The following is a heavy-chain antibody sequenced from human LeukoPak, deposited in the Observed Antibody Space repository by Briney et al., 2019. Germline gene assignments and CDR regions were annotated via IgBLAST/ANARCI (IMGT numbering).Heavy chain of an antibody. CDR1: GGTFSSYA. D-gene: IGHD2-2*01. CDR2: IIPILGIA. CDR3: AIDCSSTSCYQGNVY. J-gene: IGHJ4*02. V-gene: IGHV1-69*04. Sequence: SVKVSSKASGGTFSSYAISWVRQAPGQGLEWMARIIPILGIANYAQKFQGRVTITADKSTSTAYMELSSLRSEDTAVYYCAIDCSSTSCYQGNVYWGQGTLVTVSS.